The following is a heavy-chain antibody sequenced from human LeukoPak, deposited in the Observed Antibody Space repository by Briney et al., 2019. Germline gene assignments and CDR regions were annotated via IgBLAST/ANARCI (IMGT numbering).Heavy chain of an antibody. CDR3: ASDRGSGWFDY. J-gene: IGHJ4*02. Sequence: SETLSLTCTVSGGSIRNYYWNWIRQPAGKGLEWVGRIQTSGNTNYSPSLKSRITISVDRSKNQVSLKLTSVTAADTAVHYCASDRGSGWFDYWGQGTLVTVSS. CDR2: IQTSGNT. V-gene: IGHV4-4*07. CDR1: GGSIRNYY. D-gene: IGHD6-19*01.